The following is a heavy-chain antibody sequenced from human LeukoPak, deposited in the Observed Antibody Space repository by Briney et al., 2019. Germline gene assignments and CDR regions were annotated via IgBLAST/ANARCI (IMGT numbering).Heavy chain of an antibody. CDR1: GFTFSSYS. CDR3: ARDYGDLPARVPYFDY. CDR2: IINSSSMI. D-gene: IGHD4-17*01. V-gene: IGHV3-48*02. Sequence: GGSLRLSCAASGFTFSSYSMNWVRQAPGKGLEWVSYIINSSSMIYYADSVKGRFTISRDNAKNSLYLQMKSLRDEDTAIYYCARDYGDLPARVPYFDYWGQGTLVTVSA. J-gene: IGHJ4*02.